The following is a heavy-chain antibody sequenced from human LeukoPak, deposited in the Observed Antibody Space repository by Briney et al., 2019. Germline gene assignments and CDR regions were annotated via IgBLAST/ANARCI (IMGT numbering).Heavy chain of an antibody. CDR2: INHSGST. V-gene: IGHV4-34*01. Sequence: SETLSLTCAVYGGSFGGYYWSWIRQPPGKGLEWIGEINHSGSTNYNPSLKSRVTISVDTSKNQFSLKLSSVTAADTAVYYCAGGLTYDILTGYYIGDETHFDYWGQGTLVTVSS. J-gene: IGHJ4*02. D-gene: IGHD3-9*01. CDR3: AGGLTYDILTGYYIGDETHFDY. CDR1: GGSFGGYY.